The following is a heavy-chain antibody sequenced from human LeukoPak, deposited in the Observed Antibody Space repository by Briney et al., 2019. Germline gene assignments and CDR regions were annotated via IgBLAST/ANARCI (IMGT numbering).Heavy chain of an antibody. Sequence: GGSLRLSCAASGFTFSSYSMNWVRQAPGKGLEWVSSISSSSYIYYADSVKGRSTISRDNAKNSLYLQMNSLRAEDTAVYYCARVTAVVGFDYWGQGTLVTVSS. CDR3: ARVTAVVGFDY. J-gene: IGHJ4*02. CDR1: GFTFSSYS. V-gene: IGHV3-21*01. D-gene: IGHD6-19*01. CDR2: ISSSSYI.